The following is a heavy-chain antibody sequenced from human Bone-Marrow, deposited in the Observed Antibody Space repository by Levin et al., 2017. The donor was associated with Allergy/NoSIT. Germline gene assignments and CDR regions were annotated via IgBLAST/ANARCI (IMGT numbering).Heavy chain of an antibody. CDR3: ARAHYDFWSGLRFDY. D-gene: IGHD3-3*01. CDR1: GYTFTGYY. CDR2: INPNSGGT. V-gene: IGHV1-2*04. J-gene: IGHJ4*02. Sequence: ASVKVSCKASGYTFTGYYMHWVRQAPGQGLEWMGWINPNSGGTNYAQKFQGWVTMTRDTSISTAYMELSRLRSDDTAVYYCARAHYDFWSGLRFDYWGQGTLVTVSS.